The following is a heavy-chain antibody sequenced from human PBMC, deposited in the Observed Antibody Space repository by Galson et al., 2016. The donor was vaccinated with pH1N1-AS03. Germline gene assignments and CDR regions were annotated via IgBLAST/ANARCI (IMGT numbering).Heavy chain of an antibody. CDR2: ITSTSYK. CDR1: GFMFSTYS. Sequence: SLRLSCAASGFMFSTYSMNWVRQAPGKGLEWVSSITSTSYKNYADSVKGRFTISRDDAKNSLYLQMNSLRVEDTAVYYCARDLHNWNDRDYYYFYMDVWGKVTTVTVSS. V-gene: IGHV3-21*01. D-gene: IGHD1-1*01. CDR3: ARDLHNWNDRDYYYFYMDV. J-gene: IGHJ6*03.